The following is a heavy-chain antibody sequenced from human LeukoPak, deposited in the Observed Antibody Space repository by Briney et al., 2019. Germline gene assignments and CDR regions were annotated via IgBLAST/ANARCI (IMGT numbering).Heavy chain of an antibody. Sequence: SETLSLTCTVSGGSISSSSYYWGWIRQPPGKGLEWIGYIYHSGSTYYNPSLKSRVTISVDRSKNQFSLKLSSVTAADTAVYYCARHSGYPYYFDYWGQGTLVTVSS. CDR1: GGSISSSSYY. D-gene: IGHD3-22*01. J-gene: IGHJ4*02. CDR3: ARHSGYPYYFDY. CDR2: IYHSGST. V-gene: IGHV4-39*07.